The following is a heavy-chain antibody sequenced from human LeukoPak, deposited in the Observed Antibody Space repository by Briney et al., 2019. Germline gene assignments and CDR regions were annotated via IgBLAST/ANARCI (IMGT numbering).Heavy chain of an antibody. V-gene: IGHV3-11*01. Sequence: GGSLRLSCAASGFTFSDYYMSWIRQAPGKGLEWVSYTSGSTNIIYYADSVKGRFTISRDNAKNSVYLQMNSLRPEDTAVYYCARDMRVWGSYRYTRAFDIWGQGTLVTVSS. D-gene: IGHD3-16*02. CDR2: TSGSTNII. J-gene: IGHJ3*02. CDR1: GFTFSDYY. CDR3: ARDMRVWGSYRYTRAFDI.